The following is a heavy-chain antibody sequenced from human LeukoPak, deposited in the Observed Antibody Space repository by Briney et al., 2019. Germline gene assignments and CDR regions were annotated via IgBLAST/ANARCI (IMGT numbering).Heavy chain of an antibody. J-gene: IGHJ4*02. V-gene: IGHV3-74*01. Sequence: GALRLSCAASGFTFSSYWMDWVRQAPGEGLVWVSRINSDGSSTSYADSVKGRFTISRDNAKNTLYLQMNSLRAEDTAVYYCATQESGFDYWGQGTLVTVSS. CDR2: INSDGSST. D-gene: IGHD3-10*01. CDR1: GFTFSSYW. CDR3: ATQESGFDY.